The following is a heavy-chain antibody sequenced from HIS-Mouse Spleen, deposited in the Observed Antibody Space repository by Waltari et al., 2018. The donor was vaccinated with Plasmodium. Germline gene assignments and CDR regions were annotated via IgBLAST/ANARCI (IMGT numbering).Heavy chain of an antibody. CDR2: IKQDGSEK. V-gene: IGHV3-7*01. D-gene: IGHD6-13*01. CDR3: ASSWYWYFDL. Sequence: EVQLVESGRGLVQPGWSLRLSCADPGFTFSSYWMSWVRQAPGKGLEWVANIKQDGSEKYYVDSVKGRFTISRDNAKNSLYLQMNSLRAEDTAVYYCASSWYWYFDLWGRGTLVTVSS. CDR1: GFTFSSYW. J-gene: IGHJ2*01.